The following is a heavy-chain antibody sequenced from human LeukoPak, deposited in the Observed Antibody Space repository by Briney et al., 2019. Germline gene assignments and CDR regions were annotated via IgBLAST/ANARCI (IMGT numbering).Heavy chain of an antibody. D-gene: IGHD6-19*01. V-gene: IGHV3-23*01. CDR2: ISGSGGNT. J-gene: IGHJ6*03. CDR1: GFTFSSYA. CDR3: GGADNKLLVLYYYYMDV. Sequence: GGSLRLSCAASGFTFSSYAMTWVRQAPGKGLEWVSAISGSGGNTYYAGSVKGRFTISRDNSKNTLYLQINRLRAEDTAVYYCGGADNKLLVLYYYYMDVWGKGTTVTVSS.